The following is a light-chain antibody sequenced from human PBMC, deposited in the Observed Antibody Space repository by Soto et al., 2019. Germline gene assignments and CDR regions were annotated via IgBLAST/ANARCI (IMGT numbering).Light chain of an antibody. CDR2: GAS. J-gene: IGKJ4*01. CDR1: QSVSRNY. V-gene: IGKV3-20*01. Sequence: ERVMTQSPATLSVSPGERATLSCRASQSVSRNYLAWYQQKPGQAPRLLIYGASSRATGIPDRFSGSGSGTDFTLTISRLEPEDFVVYYCQQYGSSPPLTFGGGTKVDIK. CDR3: QQYGSSPPLT.